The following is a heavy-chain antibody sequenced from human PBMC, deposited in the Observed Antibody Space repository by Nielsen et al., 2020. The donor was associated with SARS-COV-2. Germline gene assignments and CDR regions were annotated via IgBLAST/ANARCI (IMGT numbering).Heavy chain of an antibody. CDR1: GFTFDYYG. V-gene: IGHV3-20*01. CDR3: ARVLHPIYYYYYGMDV. CDR2: INWNGGST. Sequence: GGSLRLSCAASGFTFDYYGICWVRQAPGQGLEWFSGINWNGGSTGYVDSVKGRFTISRDKAKNSLYLQMNSLRAEDTALYHCARVLHPIYYYYYGMDVWGQGTTVTVSS. J-gene: IGHJ6*02.